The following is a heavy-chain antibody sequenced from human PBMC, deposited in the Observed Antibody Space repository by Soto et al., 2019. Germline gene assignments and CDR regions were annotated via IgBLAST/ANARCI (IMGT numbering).Heavy chain of an antibody. CDR3: ARDLNPHSAYSSGRSY. CDR1: GFTFSDYY. Sequence: QVQLVESGGGLVKPGGSLRLSCAASGFTFSDYYMSWIRQAPGKGLEWVSYISSGGSNIYYADSVKGRFTISRDNAKNSLYLQMNSLRAEETAVYYCARDLNPHSAYSSGRSYWGQGTLVTVSS. CDR2: ISSGGSNI. D-gene: IGHD6-19*01. V-gene: IGHV3-11*01. J-gene: IGHJ4*02.